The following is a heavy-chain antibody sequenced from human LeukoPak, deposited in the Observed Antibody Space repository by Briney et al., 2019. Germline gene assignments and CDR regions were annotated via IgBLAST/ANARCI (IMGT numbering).Heavy chain of an antibody. CDR1: GFAFSNYW. CDR3: VRGQTIDY. V-gene: IGHV3-74*03. J-gene: IGHJ4*02. CDR2: IKSDGSGI. Sequence: GGSLRLSCTTSGFAFSNYWMYWVRQAPGKGLEWVPRIKSDGSGITYSDAVEGRFTISRDNFKNTFLQMNSLRDEDTAMYYCVRGQTIDYWGQGTLVTVSS. D-gene: IGHD3-3*01.